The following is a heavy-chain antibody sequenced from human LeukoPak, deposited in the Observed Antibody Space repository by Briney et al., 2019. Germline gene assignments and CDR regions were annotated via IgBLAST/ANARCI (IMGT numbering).Heavy chain of an antibody. Sequence: GSLRLSCAASGFTVSSNYMSWVRQAPGKGLEWVSVIYSGGSTYYADSVKGRFTISRDNSKNTVSLQMDSLRVDDTGIYYCARGFLQLTPYYFDYWGQGALVTVSS. J-gene: IGHJ4*02. D-gene: IGHD1-1*01. CDR2: IYSGGST. CDR1: GFTVSSNY. V-gene: IGHV3-66*01. CDR3: ARGFLQLTPYYFDY.